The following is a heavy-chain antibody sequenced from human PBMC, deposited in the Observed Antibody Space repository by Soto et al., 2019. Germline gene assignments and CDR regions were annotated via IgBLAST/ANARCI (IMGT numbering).Heavy chain of an antibody. CDR1: GVSINSGGYY. CDR3: AGGSQLERDALDI. CDR2: IYYTGHT. Sequence: QVQLQESGPGLVKPSQTLSLTCSVSGVSINSGGYYWCWIRHHPGKGLEWIGYIYYTGHTFYNPSLKSRVAMSLDTYKNQFSLKLSSVTAADTAVYYCAGGSQLERDALDIWGQGTMVTVSS. J-gene: IGHJ3*02. D-gene: IGHD1-1*01. V-gene: IGHV4-31*03.